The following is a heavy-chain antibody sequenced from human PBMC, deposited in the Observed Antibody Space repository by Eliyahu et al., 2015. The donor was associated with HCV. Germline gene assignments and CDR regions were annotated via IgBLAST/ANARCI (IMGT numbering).Heavy chain of an antibody. CDR2: ISYDGSDK. V-gene: IGHV3-33*05. CDR1: GFTFSSYG. D-gene: IGHD6-19*01. CDR3: ARDFDQWLVLFQEHYFDY. Sequence: QVQLVESGGGVVQPGRSLRLSCAASGFTFSSYGMHWVRQAPGKGLEWVAVISYDGSDKYYADSVKGRFTISRDNSKNTLYLQMNSLRAEDTAVYYCARDFDQWLVLFQEHYFDYWGQGTLVTVSS. J-gene: IGHJ4*02.